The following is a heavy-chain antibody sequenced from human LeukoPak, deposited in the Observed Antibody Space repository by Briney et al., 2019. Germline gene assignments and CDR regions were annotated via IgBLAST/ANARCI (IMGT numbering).Heavy chain of an antibody. CDR3: ARDLRGSSGYDY. CDR1: RGSPCRYY. V-gene: IGHV4-59*01. D-gene: IGHD6-25*01. J-gene: IGHJ4*02. CDR2: IYDSGGT. Sequence: PSETLPLTSTVSRGSPCRYYWSWVRQPPEKGLEWIGYIYDSGGTSYNPSLKSRVTISVDTSKNQFSLKLSSVTATDTAVYYCARDLRGSSGYDYWGQGTLVTVSS.